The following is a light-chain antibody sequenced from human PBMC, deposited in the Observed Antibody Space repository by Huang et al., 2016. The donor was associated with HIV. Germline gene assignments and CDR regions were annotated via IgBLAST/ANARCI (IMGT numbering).Light chain of an antibody. CDR3: QHYDSLPPWT. CDR2: DAS. CDR1: QDIGKY. J-gene: IGKJ1*01. Sequence: DIQMTQSPSSLSASIGDRVTITCKASQDIGKYVNWYQQKSGQAPKLLIFDASNLQTGVSSRFSGSGSGTDFTFTINTLQPEDIATYYCQHYDSLPPWTFGQGTRVQI. V-gene: IGKV1-33*01.